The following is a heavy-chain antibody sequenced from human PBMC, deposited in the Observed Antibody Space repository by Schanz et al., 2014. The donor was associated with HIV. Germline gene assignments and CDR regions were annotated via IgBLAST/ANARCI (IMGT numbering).Heavy chain of an antibody. CDR2: INPNSGGT. J-gene: IGHJ2*01. Sequence: QVQLVQSGAEVKKPGASVKVSCKASGDTFTGDFMHWVRQAPGQGLEWMGWINPNSGGTNYAQKFQGRVTMTRDTSISTAYMELSRLRSDDTAVYYCAMGPDYYDSSAYYRVGLWYFDLWGRGTLVTVSS. CDR3: AMGPDYYDSSAYYRVGLWYFDL. CDR1: GDTFTGDF. V-gene: IGHV1-2*02. D-gene: IGHD3-22*01.